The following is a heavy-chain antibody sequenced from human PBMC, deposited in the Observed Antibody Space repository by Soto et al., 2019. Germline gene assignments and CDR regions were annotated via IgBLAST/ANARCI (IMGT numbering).Heavy chain of an antibody. D-gene: IGHD3-22*01. CDR1: CFTLYNYG. CDR3: ARVGVYYDSSGYPY. V-gene: IGHV1-18*01. J-gene: IGHJ4*02. CDR2: ISAYNGNT. Sequence: GAPVEVSFKASCFTLYNYGISWVRQAPGQGLEWMGWISAYNGNTNYAQKLQGRVTMTTDTSTSTAYMELRSLRSDDTAVYYCARVGVYYDSSGYPYWGQGTLVTVSS.